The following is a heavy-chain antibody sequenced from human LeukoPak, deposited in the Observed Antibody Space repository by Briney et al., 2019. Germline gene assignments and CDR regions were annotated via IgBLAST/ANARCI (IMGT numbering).Heavy chain of an antibody. CDR2: IIPIFGTA. CDR3: ARDQAVDYYDSSGYSGVIDY. CDR1: GGTFSSYA. V-gene: IGHV1-69*05. Sequence: SVKVSCKASGGTFSSYAISWVRQAPGQGLEWMGGIIPIFGTANYAQKLQGRVTMTTDTSTSTAYMELRSLRSDDTAVYYCARDQAVDYYDSSGYSGVIDYWGQGTLVTVSS. D-gene: IGHD3-22*01. J-gene: IGHJ4*02.